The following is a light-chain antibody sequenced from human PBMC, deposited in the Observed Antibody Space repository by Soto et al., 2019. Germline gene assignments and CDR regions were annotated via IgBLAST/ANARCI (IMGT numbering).Light chain of an antibody. CDR2: DAS. Sequence: EIVLTQSPATLSLSPGERATLSCRASQSVSRYLAWYQQKPGQAPRLLIYDASNRATGIPARFSGSGSGTEFTLTNRSLEAKGCAVYCCQQGGTFGQWTRLEIK. CDR3: QQGGT. J-gene: IGKJ5*01. CDR1: QSVSRY. V-gene: IGKV3-11*01.